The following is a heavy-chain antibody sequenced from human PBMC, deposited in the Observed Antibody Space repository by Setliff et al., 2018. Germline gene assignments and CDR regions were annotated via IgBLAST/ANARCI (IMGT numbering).Heavy chain of an antibody. CDR1: GYSFTNYW. CDR2: IYPGDSDI. J-gene: IGHJ3*02. CDR3: ASSFDSSGYNYGYSFDI. V-gene: IGHV5-51*01. D-gene: IGHD3-22*01. Sequence: GESLKISCEGSGYSFTNYWIAWVRQMPGKGLEWMGIIYPGDSDIRYSPSFQGQVTVSADTSSSTAFLQWSSLEASDTAMYYCASSFDSSGYNYGYSFDIWGQGTMVTVSS.